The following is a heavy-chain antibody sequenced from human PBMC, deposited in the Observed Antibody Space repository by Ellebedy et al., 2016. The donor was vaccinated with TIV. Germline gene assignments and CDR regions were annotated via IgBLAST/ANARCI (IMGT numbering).Heavy chain of an antibody. D-gene: IGHD2-21*01. CDR2: ISGSDDST. CDR3: AKAVVVIAIPPDY. CDR1: GFTFSDYW. J-gene: IGHJ4*02. Sequence: GESLKISCAASGFTFSDYWMSWVRQAPGKGLEWVSTISGSDDSTYYADSVKGRFTISRDNSKNTLYLQMNSLRAEDTAVYYCAKAVVVIAIPPDYWGQGTLVTVSS. V-gene: IGHV3-23*01.